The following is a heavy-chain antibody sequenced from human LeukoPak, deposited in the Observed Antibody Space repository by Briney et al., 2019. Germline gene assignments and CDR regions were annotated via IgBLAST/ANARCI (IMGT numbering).Heavy chain of an antibody. D-gene: IGHD3-3*01. CDR2: INPAGNYA. J-gene: IGHJ5*01. CDR1: GFTFSNYW. V-gene: IGHV3-74*01. Sequence: PGGSLRLSCAASGFTFSNYWIHWVRQAPGKGLVWVSRINPAGNYANYADSVKGRFTISRDNAKNTVYLQMNSRRAEDTALFYCVRDWDHYDFDSWGQGTLVTVSS. CDR3: VRDWDHYDFDS.